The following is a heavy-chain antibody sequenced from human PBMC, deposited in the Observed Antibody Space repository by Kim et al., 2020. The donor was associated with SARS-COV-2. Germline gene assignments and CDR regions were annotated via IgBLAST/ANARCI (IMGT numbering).Heavy chain of an antibody. Sequence: YDVDYVKGRCTNSRDNAKNSLYLQMNSLRAEDTAVYYCGRPPATGTVHYWGQGTLVTVSS. V-gene: IGHV3-7*03. J-gene: IGHJ4*02. CDR3: GRPPATGTVHY. D-gene: IGHD6-13*01.